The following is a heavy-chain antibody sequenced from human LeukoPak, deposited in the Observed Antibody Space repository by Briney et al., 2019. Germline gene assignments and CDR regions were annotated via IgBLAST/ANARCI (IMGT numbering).Heavy chain of an antibody. D-gene: IGHD5-18*01. Sequence: GGSLRLSCAASGFTFDDYAMPWVRHAPGKGLEWVSGISWNSGSIGYADSVKGRFTISRDNAKNSLYLQMNSLRAEDTALYYCAKVGGTAMVTVYFDYWGQGTLVTVSS. CDR2: ISWNSGSI. J-gene: IGHJ4*02. CDR1: GFTFDDYA. V-gene: IGHV3-9*01. CDR3: AKVGGTAMVTVYFDY.